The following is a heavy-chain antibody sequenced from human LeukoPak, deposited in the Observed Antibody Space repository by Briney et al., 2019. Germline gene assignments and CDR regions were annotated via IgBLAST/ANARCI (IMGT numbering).Heavy chain of an antibody. CDR2: INPSGGST. CDR3: ARAVGIVVVVVATLDY. J-gene: IGHJ4*02. CDR1: GYTFTNNY. V-gene: IGHV1-46*01. Sequence: ASVKVSCKASGYTFTNNYMHWVRQAPGQGLEWMGIINPSGGSTNYAQKVQGRVTMTRDTSTSTVYMELSSLRSEDTAVYYCARAVGIVVVVVATLDYWGQGTLVTVSS. D-gene: IGHD2-15*01.